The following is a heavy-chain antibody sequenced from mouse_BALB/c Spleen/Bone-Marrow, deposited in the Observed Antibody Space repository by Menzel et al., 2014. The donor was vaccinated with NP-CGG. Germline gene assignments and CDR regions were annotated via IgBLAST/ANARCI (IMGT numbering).Heavy chain of an antibody. J-gene: IGHJ2*01. CDR2: ISSGGSYT. D-gene: IGHD1-1*01. V-gene: IGHV5-9-1*01. Sequence: VESGGGLVKPGGSLKLSCAASGFTFSSYAMSWVRQTPEKRLEWVATISSGGSYTYYPDSVKGRFTISRDNAKNTLYPQMSSLRSEDTAMYYCARFITSLVYFDYWGQGTTLTVSS. CDR1: GFTFSSYA. CDR3: ARFITSLVYFDY.